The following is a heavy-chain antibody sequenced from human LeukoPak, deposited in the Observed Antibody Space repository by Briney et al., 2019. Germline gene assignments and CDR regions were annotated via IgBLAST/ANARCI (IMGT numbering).Heavy chain of an antibody. D-gene: IGHD5-18*01. J-gene: IGHJ6*02. CDR1: GFIFDDYA. V-gene: IGHV3-9*01. CDR2: ISWNSGSI. CDR3: VKIDTAMADYYYYGMDV. Sequence: PGGSLRLSCAASGFIFDDYAMHWVRQAPGKGLEWVSGISWNSGSIGYADSVKGRCTISRDNAKNSLYLQMNSLRAEDTALYYCVKIDTAMADYYYYGMDVWGQGTTVTVSS.